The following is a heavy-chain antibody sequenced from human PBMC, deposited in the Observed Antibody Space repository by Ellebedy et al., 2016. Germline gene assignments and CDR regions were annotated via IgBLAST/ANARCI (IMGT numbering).Heavy chain of an antibody. J-gene: IGHJ4*02. D-gene: IGHD2-21*02. CDR2: ISGSGGKT. CDR3: AKGTNYCGGDCQYYFEY. Sequence: GGSLRLXXAASGFTFSNYGMTWVRQAPGKGLEWVSGISGSGGKTHYADSVRGRFSISRDNSKNTLYLQINSLRAEDTAVYYCAKGTNYCGGDCQYYFEYWGQGTLVTVSS. V-gene: IGHV3-23*01. CDR1: GFTFSNYG.